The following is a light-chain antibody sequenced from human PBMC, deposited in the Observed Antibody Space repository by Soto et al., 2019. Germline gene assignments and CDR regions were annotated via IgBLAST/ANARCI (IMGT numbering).Light chain of an antibody. Sequence: DIQMTQSPSSVSASVGDRVTITCRASQSISSWLAWYQQKPGTVPKLLIYAASSLQSGVPSRFSGSGAGTEFTLTITILQREDFGTYYCQQGDSFPITFGQGTRLEIK. CDR1: QSISSW. J-gene: IGKJ5*01. V-gene: IGKV1-12*01. CDR2: AAS. CDR3: QQGDSFPIT.